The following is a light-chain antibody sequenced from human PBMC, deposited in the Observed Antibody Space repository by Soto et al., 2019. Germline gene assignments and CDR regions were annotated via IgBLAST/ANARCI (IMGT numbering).Light chain of an antibody. CDR3: QQRNNWPT. J-gene: IGKJ3*01. V-gene: IGKV3-11*01. Sequence: EIVLTQSPATLSLSPGERATLSCRASQSVTSNLAWYQQTPGQAPRLLIYDASNRATGILARFSGSGSGTDFTLTISSLEPEDFAVYYCQQRNNWPTFRPGTKVDIK. CDR2: DAS. CDR1: QSVTSN.